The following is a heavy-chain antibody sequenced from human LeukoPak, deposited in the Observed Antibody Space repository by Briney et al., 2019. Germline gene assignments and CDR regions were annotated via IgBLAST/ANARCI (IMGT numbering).Heavy chain of an antibody. CDR3: VRGPSFGDFVDYLDS. CDR1: GFTFSSHW. D-gene: IGHD4-17*01. J-gene: IGHJ4*02. CDR2: IKQGGNTK. Sequence: PGGSLRLSCAASGFTFSSHWMTWVRLAPGKGLEWVAHIKQGGNTKHYVGSVKGRFTISRDDAQNTLYLRMNSLRDDDTAVYYCVRGPSFGDFVDYLDSWGQGTRVTVSS. V-gene: IGHV3-7*01.